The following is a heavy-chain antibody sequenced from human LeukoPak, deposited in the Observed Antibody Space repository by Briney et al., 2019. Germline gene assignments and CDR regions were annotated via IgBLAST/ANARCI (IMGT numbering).Heavy chain of an antibody. CDR2: VFTRGST. J-gene: IGHJ4*02. V-gene: IGHV4-61*02. D-gene: IGHD6-6*01. CDR3: ARTNDYSSSMGFDY. Sequence: PSQTLSLTCTVSGASISSGSYYWGWIRQPAGKGLEWIGRVFTRGSTAYNPFLKSRVTMSLDTSKNQFSLKLSSGTAADTALYYCARTNDYSSSMGFDYWGQGTLVTVSS. CDR1: GASISSGSYY.